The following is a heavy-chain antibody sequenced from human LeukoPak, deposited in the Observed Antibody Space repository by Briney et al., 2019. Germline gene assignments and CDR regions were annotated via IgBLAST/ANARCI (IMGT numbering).Heavy chain of an antibody. D-gene: IGHD3-9*01. CDR1: GYTFTSYG. CDR2: ISAYNGNT. CDR3: ARGGYYDILTGYYRTYYYYYYMDV. J-gene: IGHJ6*03. Sequence: ASVKVSCKASGYTFTSYGISWVRQAPGQGLEWMGWISAYNGNTNYAQKLQGRVTMTTDTSTSTAYMELRSLRSDDTAVYYCARGGYYDILTGYYRTYYYYYYMDVWGKGTTVTVSS. V-gene: IGHV1-18*01.